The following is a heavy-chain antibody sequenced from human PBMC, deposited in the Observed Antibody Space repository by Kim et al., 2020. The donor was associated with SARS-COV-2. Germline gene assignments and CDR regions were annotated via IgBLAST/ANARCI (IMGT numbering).Heavy chain of an antibody. CDR2: ISSSSSYT. Sequence: GGSLRLSCAASGFTFSDYYMSWIRQAPGTGLEWVSYISSSSSYTNYADSVKGRFTISRDNAKNSLYLQMNSLRAEDTAVYYCARVGYDYVWGSYRDYYYYYGMDVWGQGTTVTVSS. D-gene: IGHD3-16*02. J-gene: IGHJ6*02. CDR3: ARVGYDYVWGSYRDYYYYYGMDV. V-gene: IGHV3-11*05. CDR1: GFTFSDYY.